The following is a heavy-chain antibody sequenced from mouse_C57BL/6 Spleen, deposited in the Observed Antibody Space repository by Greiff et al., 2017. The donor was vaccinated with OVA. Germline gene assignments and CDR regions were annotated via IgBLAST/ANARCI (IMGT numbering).Heavy chain of an antibody. CDR2: INPGSGGT. CDR3: ARAGYSNPFDY. D-gene: IGHD2-5*01. V-gene: IGHV1-54*01. CDR1: GYAFTDYL. Sequence: QVQLQQSGAELVRPGTSVKVSCKASGYAFTDYLIEWVKQRPGQGLEWIGVINPGSGGTNYNEKFKGKATLTADKSSSTAYMQLSSLTSEDSAVYSCARAGYSNPFDYWGQGTTLTVSS. J-gene: IGHJ2*01.